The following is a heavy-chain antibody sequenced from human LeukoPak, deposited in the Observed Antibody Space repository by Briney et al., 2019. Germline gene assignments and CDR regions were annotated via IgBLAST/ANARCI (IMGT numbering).Heavy chain of an antibody. Sequence: GASVKVSCKASGGTFSSYAISWVRQAPGQGLEWMGGIIPIFGTANYAQKFQGRVTITTDESTSTAYMALSSLRSEDTAVYYCARAEDAYYDILTGYRMGGAFDIWGQGTMVTVSS. CDR1: GGTFSSYA. CDR3: ARAEDAYYDILTGYRMGGAFDI. V-gene: IGHV1-69*05. D-gene: IGHD3-9*01. J-gene: IGHJ3*02. CDR2: IIPIFGTA.